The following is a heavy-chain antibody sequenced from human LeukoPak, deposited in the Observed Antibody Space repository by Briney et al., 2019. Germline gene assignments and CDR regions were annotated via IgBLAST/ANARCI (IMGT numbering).Heavy chain of an antibody. CDR3: AFSGIYGVY. D-gene: IGHD3-10*01. V-gene: IGHV1-2*02. Sequence: GASVKVSCKASGYTFTGHYMHWVRQAPGQGLEWMGWINPNGGGTNYAQNFQGRVTMTRDTSINAAYMELSSLRSDDTAVYYCAFSGIYGVYWGQGTLVTVSS. CDR2: INPNGGGT. J-gene: IGHJ4*02. CDR1: GYTFTGHY.